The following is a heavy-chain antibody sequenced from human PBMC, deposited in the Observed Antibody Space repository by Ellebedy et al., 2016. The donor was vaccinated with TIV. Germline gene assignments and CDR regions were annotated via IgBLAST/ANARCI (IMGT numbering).Heavy chain of an antibody. V-gene: IGHV4-39*02. CDR2: LYFSGST. Sequence: SETLSLXXSVSGGSIMRSGHYCTWIRQPPGKGLEWIGGLYFSGSTWYNPSLKSRVTISVDTSKNLFSLRLRSVTASDTAVYYCATSEAIDAFDIWGQGTMVTVSS. J-gene: IGHJ3*02. CDR1: GGSIMRSGHY. CDR3: ATSEAIDAFDI.